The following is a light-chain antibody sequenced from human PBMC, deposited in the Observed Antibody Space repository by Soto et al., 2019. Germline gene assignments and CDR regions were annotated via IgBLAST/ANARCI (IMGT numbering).Light chain of an antibody. CDR3: AAWDDSLSAHV. J-gene: IGLJ1*01. CDR1: SSNIGSNY. Sequence: QSVLTQPPSASGTPGQRVAISCSGSSSNIGSNYVYWYQQLSGTAPKLLIYSNNQRPSGVPDRFSGSKSGTSAPLAISGLRSEDEADYYCAAWDDSLSAHVFGTGTKVTV. V-gene: IGLV1-47*02. CDR2: SNN.